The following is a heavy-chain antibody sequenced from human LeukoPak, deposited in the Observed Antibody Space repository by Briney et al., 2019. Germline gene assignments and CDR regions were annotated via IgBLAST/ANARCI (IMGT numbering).Heavy chain of an antibody. Sequence: PGGSLRLSCAASGFTFSSYAMHWVRQAPGKGLEWVTIMSYDGSNTYYVDSVKGRFTISRDNSRNTLYLQMNSLRAEDTAVYYCASALYYDFWSGSMGYWGQGTLVTVSS. V-gene: IGHV3-30-3*01. CDR1: GFTFSSYA. CDR3: ASALYYDFWSGSMGY. J-gene: IGHJ4*02. CDR2: MSYDGSNT. D-gene: IGHD3-3*01.